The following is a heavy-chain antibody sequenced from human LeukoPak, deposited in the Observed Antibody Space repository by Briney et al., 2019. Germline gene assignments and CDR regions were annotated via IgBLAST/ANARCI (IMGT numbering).Heavy chain of an antibody. J-gene: IGHJ6*03. Sequence: SETLSLTCAVYGGSFSGYYWSWIRQPPGKGLEWIGEINHSGSTNYNPSLKSRVTISVDTSKNQFSLKLCSVTAADTAVYYCARALMKYYYYYMDVWGKGTTVTVSS. CDR3: ARALMKYYYYYMDV. V-gene: IGHV4-34*01. CDR2: INHSGST. CDR1: GGSFSGYY.